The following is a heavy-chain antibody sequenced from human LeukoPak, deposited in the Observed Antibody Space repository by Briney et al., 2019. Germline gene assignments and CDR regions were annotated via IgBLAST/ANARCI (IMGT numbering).Heavy chain of an antibody. Sequence: GGSLRLSCAASGFTFSSYWMSWVRQAPGKGLEWVANIKEDGSEKYYVDSVKGRFTISRDNAKNSLYLQVNSLRAEDTAVYYCARAGLNIVVVPTTIYYYYYYMDVWGKGTTVTVSS. D-gene: IGHD2-2*01. J-gene: IGHJ6*03. CDR3: ARAGLNIVVVPTTIYYYYYYMDV. V-gene: IGHV3-7*01. CDR2: IKEDGSEK. CDR1: GFTFSSYW.